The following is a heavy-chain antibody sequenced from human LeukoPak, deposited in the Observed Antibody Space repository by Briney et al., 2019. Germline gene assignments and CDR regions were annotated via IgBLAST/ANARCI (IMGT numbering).Heavy chain of an antibody. CDR2: IGAAGSTI. Sequence: GGSLRLSCAASGFTFSSYSMNWVRQAPGKGLEWVSYIGAAGSTIYYADSVKGRFTISRDNAKNSLFLQMNSLRAEDTAVYYCVRDSSTYAGPPDYWGQGTLVTVSS. D-gene: IGHD2-2*01. V-gene: IGHV3-48*01. CDR1: GFTFSSYS. J-gene: IGHJ4*02. CDR3: VRDSSTYAGPPDY.